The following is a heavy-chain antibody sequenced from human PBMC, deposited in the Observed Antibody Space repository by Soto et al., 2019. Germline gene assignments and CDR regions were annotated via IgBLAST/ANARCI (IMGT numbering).Heavy chain of an antibody. CDR2: IYWDDDK. Sequence: QITLNESGPTVVRPTETLTLTCRFSGFSLTTSGVGVGWIRQSPGKAPEWLARIYWDDDKRYSESLKSRLTITKDTSKNLVVLTVSDLDPTDTATYYCAHRVLRTVFGLVTTTAIYFDFWGQGTPVAVSS. CDR3: AHRVLRTVFGLVTTTAIYFDF. CDR1: GFSLTTSGVG. V-gene: IGHV2-5*02. D-gene: IGHD3-3*01. J-gene: IGHJ4*02.